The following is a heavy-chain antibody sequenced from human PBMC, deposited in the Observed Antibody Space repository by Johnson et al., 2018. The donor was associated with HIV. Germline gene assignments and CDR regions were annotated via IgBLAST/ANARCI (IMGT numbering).Heavy chain of an antibody. V-gene: IGHV3-13*01. D-gene: IGHD5-12*01. CDR1: GFTFSNYD. J-gene: IGHJ3*02. CDR3: ARVALDAFDI. CDR2: IGTAGDT. Sequence: VQLVESGGGLVQPGGSLRLSCAASGFTFSNYDMHWVRQATGKGLEWVSAIGTAGDTYYPGSVKGRFTISRENAKNSLYLRMNSLRAGDTAVYYCARVALDAFDIWGQGTMVTVSA.